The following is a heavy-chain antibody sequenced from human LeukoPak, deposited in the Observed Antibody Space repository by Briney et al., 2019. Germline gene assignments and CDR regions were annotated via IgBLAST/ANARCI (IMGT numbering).Heavy chain of an antibody. V-gene: IGHV3-48*01. D-gene: IGHD1-14*01. J-gene: IGHJ3*02. Sequence: GGSLRLSCAASGSTFSSYSMNWVRQAPGKGLEWVSYISSSSSTIYYADSVKGRFTISRDNAKNSLYLQMNSLRAEDTAVYYCARPRGYKPAVHDAFDIWGQGTMVTVSS. CDR2: ISSSSSTI. CDR3: ARPRGYKPAVHDAFDI. CDR1: GSTFSSYS.